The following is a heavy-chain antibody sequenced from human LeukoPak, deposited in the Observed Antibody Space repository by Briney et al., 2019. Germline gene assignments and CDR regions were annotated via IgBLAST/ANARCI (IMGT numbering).Heavy chain of an antibody. Sequence: RASVKVSCKASGYTFTHHEINWVRQAPGQGLEWMGWINPQNDVTAYAQKFQGRVTITKDTSLHTAYLELPRLTSDDTAFYYCARGLLTGDYGEQMGDFWGRGTPVTVSS. CDR1: GYTFTHHE. CDR3: ARGLLTGDYGEQMGDF. J-gene: IGHJ4*02. CDR2: INPQNDVT. V-gene: IGHV1-8*01. D-gene: IGHD4-17*01.